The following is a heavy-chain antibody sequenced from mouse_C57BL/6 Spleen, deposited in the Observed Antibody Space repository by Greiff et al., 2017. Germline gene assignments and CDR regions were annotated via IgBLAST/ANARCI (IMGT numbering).Heavy chain of an antibody. CDR1: VYSITSGYY. CDR3: ARDDYDVFAY. J-gene: IGHJ3*01. D-gene: IGHD2-4*01. V-gene: IGHV3-6*01. CDR2: ISYDGSN. Sequence: DVKLMESGPGLVKPSQSLSLTCSVTVYSITSGYYWNWIRQFPGNKLEWMGYISYDGSNNYNPSLKNRISITRDTSKNQFFLKLNAVTTEDTATYYCARDDYDVFAYWGQGTLVTVSA.